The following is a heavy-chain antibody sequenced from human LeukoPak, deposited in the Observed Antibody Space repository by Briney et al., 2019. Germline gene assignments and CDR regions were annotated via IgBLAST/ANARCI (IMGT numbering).Heavy chain of an antibody. CDR2: INHSGST. J-gene: IGHJ5*02. CDR1: GGSFSGYY. Sequence: SETLSLTCAVYGGSFSGYYGSWIRQPPGKGLEWIGEINHSGSTNYNPSLKSRVTISVDTSKNQFSLKLSSVTAADTAVYYCARGQSRRFDPWGQGTLVTVSS. CDR3: ARGQSRRFDP. V-gene: IGHV4-34*01.